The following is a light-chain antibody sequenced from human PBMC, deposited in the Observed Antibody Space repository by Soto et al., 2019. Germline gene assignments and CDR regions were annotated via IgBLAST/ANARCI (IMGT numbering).Light chain of an antibody. CDR2: GAS. V-gene: IGKV3-15*01. CDR3: QQYYKWPLT. J-gene: IGKJ3*01. Sequence: EVVMTQSPATLSVSPRERATLSCVASQSVNSNLAWYQQKPGQAPRLLIYGASTRATGLPARFSGSGSGTEFTLTISSLQSEDFAVYYCQQYYKWPLTFGPGTKVHIK. CDR1: QSVNSN.